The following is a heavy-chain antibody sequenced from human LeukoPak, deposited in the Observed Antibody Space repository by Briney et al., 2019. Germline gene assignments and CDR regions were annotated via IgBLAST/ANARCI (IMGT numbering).Heavy chain of an antibody. CDR1: GGTFSSYA. Sequence: GASVKVSCKASGGTFSSYAISWVRQAPGQGLEWMGGIILILGTANYAQKFQGRVTITADESNNRAYMELRRRRLSSEDVYYCATEGGWGPTDYGDNVYWGQGTLVTVSS. J-gene: IGHJ4*02. V-gene: IGHV1-69*13. CDR2: IILILGTA. D-gene: IGHD4-17*01. CDR3: ATEGGWGPTDYGDNVY.